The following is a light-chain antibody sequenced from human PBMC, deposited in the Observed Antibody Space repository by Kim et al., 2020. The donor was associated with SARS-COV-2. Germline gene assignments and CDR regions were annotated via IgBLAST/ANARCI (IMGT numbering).Light chain of an antibody. CDR1: QGISRS. Sequence: SASVGDTVTITCRESQGISRSLAWYQQKPGKAPKSLIYDASNLHRGVPSRFSGSGSGTDFTLTISSLQPEDFATYYCQKYNTYPHTFGQGTKLEI. CDR2: DAS. CDR3: QKYNTYPHT. J-gene: IGKJ2*01. V-gene: IGKV1-16*01.